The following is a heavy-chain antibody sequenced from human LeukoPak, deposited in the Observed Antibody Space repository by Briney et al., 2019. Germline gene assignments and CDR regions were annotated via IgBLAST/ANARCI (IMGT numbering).Heavy chain of an antibody. V-gene: IGHV3-21*01. CDR2: ISSSSSYI. J-gene: IGHJ4*02. D-gene: IGHD3-10*01. CDR1: GFTFSSYS. Sequence: GGSLRLSCAASGFTFSSYSMNWVRQAPGKGLEWVSSISSSSSYIYYADSVKGRFTISRDNAKNSLYLQMNSLRAEDTAVYYCARDLRGSGSIVDYWGQGTLVTVSS. CDR3: ARDLRGSGSIVDY.